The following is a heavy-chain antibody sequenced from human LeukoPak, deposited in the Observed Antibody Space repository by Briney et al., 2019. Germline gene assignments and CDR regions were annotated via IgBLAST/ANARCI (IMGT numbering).Heavy chain of an antibody. CDR2: INHSGST. CDR1: GGSFSGYY. V-gene: IGHV4-34*01. Sequence: SETLSLTCAVYGGSFSGYYWSWIRQPPGKGLERIGEINHSGSTNYNPSLKSRVTISVDTSKNQFSLKLSSVTAADTAVYYCARGLEGSGRPFDYWGQGILVTVSS. J-gene: IGHJ4*02. CDR3: ARGLEGSGRPFDY. D-gene: IGHD6-19*01.